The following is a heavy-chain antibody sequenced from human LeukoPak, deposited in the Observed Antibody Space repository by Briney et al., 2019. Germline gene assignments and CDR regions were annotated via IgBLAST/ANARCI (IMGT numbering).Heavy chain of an antibody. V-gene: IGHV4-59*08. Sequence: TSETLSLTCTVSGGSISSHYWSWVRQPPGKGLEWIGYIYYSGTTNYNPSLKSRVTISIHTSRNQFSLMLSSVTAADTAMYYCARYYDRTGFDYWGQGTLVTVSS. CDR1: GGSISSHY. CDR3: ARYYDRTGFDY. CDR2: IYYSGTT. J-gene: IGHJ4*02. D-gene: IGHD3-16*01.